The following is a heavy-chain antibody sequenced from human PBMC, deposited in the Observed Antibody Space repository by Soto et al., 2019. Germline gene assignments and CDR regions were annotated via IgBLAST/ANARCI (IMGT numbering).Heavy chain of an antibody. J-gene: IGHJ6*02. CDR3: ARSPGITGTSASQYAMDV. V-gene: IGHV1-69*13. Sequence: SVKVSCKASGDTFSTFAISWVRQAPGQGLEWMGGIIPIFGTPDYAQHFPGRVTISADESTKTAYLELSSLRPEDTAVYYCARSPGITGTSASQYAMDVWGQGTTVPVSS. D-gene: IGHD1-20*01. CDR1: GDTFSTFA. CDR2: IIPIFGTP.